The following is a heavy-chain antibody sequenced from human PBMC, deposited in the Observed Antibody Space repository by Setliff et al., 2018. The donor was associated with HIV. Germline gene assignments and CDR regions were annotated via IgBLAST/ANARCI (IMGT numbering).Heavy chain of an antibody. V-gene: IGHV1-2*02. CDR2: INPRSGVT. D-gene: IGHD3-3*02. CDR1: GYPFADHY. J-gene: IGHJ4*02. Sequence: ASVKVSCKSSGYPFADHYLHWVRQAPGQGLQWMGWINPRSGVTKYAQNFQGRFIMTTDTTINTAYMQLERLTSDDTALYYCARDSGTNDHFLSPYYGALDFWGLGTLVAVSS. CDR3: ARDSGTNDHFLSPYYGALDF.